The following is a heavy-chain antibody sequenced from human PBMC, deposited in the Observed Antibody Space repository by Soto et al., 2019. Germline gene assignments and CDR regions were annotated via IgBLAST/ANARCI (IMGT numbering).Heavy chain of an antibody. Sequence: EVHLVESGGGLMKPGESLRLSCAASGFTFSSAWFNWVRQAPGKGLEWVGRIKSQNDGGTTDYAAPVRDRFTISKDDSINTLYLQMNSLQTEDTGVYFCTADLPAFIPPVDSWGQGTLVTVSS. J-gene: IGHJ4*02. V-gene: IGHV3-15*07. CDR1: GFTFSSAW. CDR2: IKSQNDGGTT. CDR3: TADLPAFIPPVDS. D-gene: IGHD3-3*02.